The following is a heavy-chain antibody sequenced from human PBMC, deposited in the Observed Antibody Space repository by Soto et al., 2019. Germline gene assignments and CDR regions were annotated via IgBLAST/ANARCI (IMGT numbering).Heavy chain of an antibody. CDR1: GGTFSSYA. CDR3: ARGRDDSSGYYYYYGMDV. Sequence: SVKVSCKASGGTFSSYAISWVRQAPGQGLEWMGGIIPIFGTANYAQKFQGRVTITADESTSTAYMELSSLRSEDTAVYYCARGRDDSSGYYYYYGMDVWGQGTTVTVS. CDR2: IIPIFGTA. D-gene: IGHD3-22*01. J-gene: IGHJ6*02. V-gene: IGHV1-69*13.